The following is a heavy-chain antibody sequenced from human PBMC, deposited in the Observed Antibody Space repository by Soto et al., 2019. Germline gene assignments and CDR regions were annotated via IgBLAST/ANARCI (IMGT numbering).Heavy chain of an antibody. D-gene: IGHD2-2*01. CDR1: GGSISSGGYY. V-gene: IGHV4-31*03. Sequence: SETLSLTCTVSGGSISSGGYYWSWIRQHPGKGLEWIGYIYYSGSTYYNPSLKSRVTISVDTSKNQFSLKLSSVTAADTAVYYCARGNAYCSSTSCYDDWFDPWGQGTLVTVSS. CDR2: IYYSGST. J-gene: IGHJ5*02. CDR3: ARGNAYCSSTSCYDDWFDP.